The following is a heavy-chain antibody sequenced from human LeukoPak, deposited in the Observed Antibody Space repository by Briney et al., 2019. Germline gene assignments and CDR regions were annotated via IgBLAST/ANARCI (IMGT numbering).Heavy chain of an antibody. V-gene: IGHV4-38-2*02. CDR2: IYHSGST. J-gene: IGHJ4*02. D-gene: IGHD3/OR15-3a*01. CDR3: ARQTGSGLFILP. CDR1: DYSISNGYY. Sequence: SETLSLTCTVSDYSISNGYYWGWIRQPPGKGLEWIGNIYHSGSTYYNPSLKSRVTISIDTSKNQFSLKLTSVTAADTAVYYCARQTGSGLFILPGGQGTLVTVSS.